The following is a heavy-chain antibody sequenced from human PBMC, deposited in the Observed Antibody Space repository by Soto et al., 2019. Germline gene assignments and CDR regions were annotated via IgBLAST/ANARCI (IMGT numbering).Heavy chain of an antibody. CDR3: AREGSSHGSGRYTYYYYYYGMDF. CDR1: GGSFSGYY. V-gene: IGHV4-34*01. CDR2: INHSGST. J-gene: IGHJ6*02. D-gene: IGHD3-10*01. Sequence: PSETLSLTCAVYGGSFSGYYWSWIRQPPGKGLEWIGEINHSGSTNYNPSLKSRVTISVDTSKNQFSLRLSSVTAADTAVYYCAREGSSHGSGRYTYYYYYYGMDFYGRGSTVTV.